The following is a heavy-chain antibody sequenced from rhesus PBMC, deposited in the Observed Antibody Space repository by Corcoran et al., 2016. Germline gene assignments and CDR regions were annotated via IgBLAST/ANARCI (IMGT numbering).Heavy chain of an antibody. D-gene: IGHD2-21*01. CDR3: TRYCTGSGCLLFDY. CDR1: GFTVSSYW. CDR2: FYGSTM. Sequence: EVQLAESGGGLVQPGGSLRLSCAASGFTVSSYWMSWVRQAPGKGLECLSDFYGSTMYYGDSVKGRFTVSRDNAKNSLYLQMNSLRAEDTAVYYCTRYCTGSGCLLFDYWGQGVLVTVSS. V-gene: IGHV3-11*01. J-gene: IGHJ4*01.